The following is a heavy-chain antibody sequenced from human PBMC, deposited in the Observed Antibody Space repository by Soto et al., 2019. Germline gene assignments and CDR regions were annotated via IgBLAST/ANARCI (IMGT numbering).Heavy chain of an antibody. Sequence: QVQLVESGGGVVQPGRSLRLSCAASGFTFSSYGMHWVRQAPGKGLEWVAVISYDGSNKYYADSVKGRFTISRDNSKNTLYLQMNSLRAEDTAVYYCAKLIEVVPADAFDIWGQGTMVTVSS. V-gene: IGHV3-30*18. CDR3: AKLIEVVPADAFDI. CDR1: GFTFSSYG. CDR2: ISYDGSNK. J-gene: IGHJ3*02. D-gene: IGHD2-2*01.